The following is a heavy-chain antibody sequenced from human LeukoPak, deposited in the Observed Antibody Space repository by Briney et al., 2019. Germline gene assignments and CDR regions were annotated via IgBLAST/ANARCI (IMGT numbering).Heavy chain of an antibody. CDR3: ARDIMMTWFGELLSDDY. J-gene: IGHJ4*02. D-gene: IGHD3-10*01. CDR1: GGTFSSYA. CDR2: IIPIFGTA. Sequence: GSSVKVSCKASGGTFSSYAISWVRQAPGQGLEWMGGIIPIFGTANYAQKFQGRVTITADKSTSTAYMELSSLRSDDTAVYYCARDIMMTWFGELLSDDYWGQGTLVTVSS. V-gene: IGHV1-69*06.